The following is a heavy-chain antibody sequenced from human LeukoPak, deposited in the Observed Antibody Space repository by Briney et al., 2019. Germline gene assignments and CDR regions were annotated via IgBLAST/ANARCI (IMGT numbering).Heavy chain of an antibody. CDR1: GFTFGSYA. J-gene: IGHJ1*01. Sequence: GGSLRLSCAVSGFTFGSYAMSWVRQTPGKGLQWVSAIGGTGGGTIYADSVKGRFTTSRDNSKNTVYLQMNSLRVEDAAVYYCVKGRIATPGYAEKFLYWGQGTRVIVSS. V-gene: IGHV3-23*01. CDR2: IGGTGGGT. CDR3: VKGRIATPGYAEKFLY. D-gene: IGHD6-13*01.